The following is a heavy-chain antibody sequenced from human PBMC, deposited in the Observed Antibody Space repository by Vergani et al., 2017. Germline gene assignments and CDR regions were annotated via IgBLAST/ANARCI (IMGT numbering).Heavy chain of an antibody. CDR3: VRDRGLCAGGRGYTEAWDY. CDR1: GFALNRHA. V-gene: IGHV3-30-3*01. D-gene: IGHD6-25*01. Sequence: QVQLVESGGGVVQPGTSLRLSCVVSGFALNRHAMYWVRQAPGKGLEWVVGISFDGTNEYYPDLVKGRFTISRDIAKNTLYLQVRSLRLEDTGVYHCVRDRGLCAGGRGYTEAWDYWAQGTPVTVFS. CDR2: ISFDGTNE. J-gene: IGHJ4*02.